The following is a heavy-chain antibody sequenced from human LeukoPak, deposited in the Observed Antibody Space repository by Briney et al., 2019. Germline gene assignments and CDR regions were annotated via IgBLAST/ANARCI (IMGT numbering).Heavy chain of an antibody. CDR3: AREMRPATTTLVAN. D-gene: IGHD1-1*01. CDR1: GYIFTGYY. J-gene: IGHJ4*02. Sequence: ASVKVSCKASGYIFTGYYIHWVRQAPGQGLEWMGFINPNSGNTNYAQKFQGRVTMTSDTSISTAYMEPSSLTSDDTAVYYCAREMRPATTTLVANWGQGTLVTVSS. V-gene: IGHV1-2*02. CDR2: INPNSGNT.